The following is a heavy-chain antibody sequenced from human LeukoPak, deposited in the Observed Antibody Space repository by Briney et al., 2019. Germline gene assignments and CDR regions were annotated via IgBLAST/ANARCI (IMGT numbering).Heavy chain of an antibody. D-gene: IGHD6-13*01. V-gene: IGHV3-7*01. Sequence: PGGSLRLSCAASGFTFSRYWMSGVRQAPGKGLEWVANIKQDGSEKYYVDSVKGRFTISRDNAKNSLYLQMNSLRAEDTAVYYCARSAGSSSWYEGYYFDYWGQGTLVTVSS. CDR3: ARSAGSSSWYEGYYFDY. CDR2: IKQDGSEK. J-gene: IGHJ4*02. CDR1: GFTFSRYW.